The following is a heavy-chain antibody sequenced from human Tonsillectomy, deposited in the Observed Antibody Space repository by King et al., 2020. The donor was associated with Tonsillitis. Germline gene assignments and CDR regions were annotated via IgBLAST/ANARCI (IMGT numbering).Heavy chain of an antibody. CDR1: GLTFSSYA. CDR2: ISGSGGST. D-gene: IGHD2/OR15-2a*01. J-gene: IGHJ4*02. V-gene: IGHV3-23*04. Sequence: DVQLVQSGGGLVQPGGSLRLSCSASGLTFSSYAMSWVRQAPGKGLEWVSGISGSGGSTFYADSVKGRFTISRDNSKNTLYLQMNSLQMNSLRAEDTAVYYCAKPREYPSYYFDYWGQGTLVTVSS. CDR3: AKPREYPSYYFDY.